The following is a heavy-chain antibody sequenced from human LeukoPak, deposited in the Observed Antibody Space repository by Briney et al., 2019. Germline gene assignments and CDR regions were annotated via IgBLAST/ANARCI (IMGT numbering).Heavy chain of an antibody. Sequence: ASVTVSFTASGYSFNIYGVSWVRQAPGQGLEGVGWIAPFTGTTNYAQNLQGRVTMTADTSTTTAYMELRSLSSDDTAVYYCAGNVVVPAVTDAFDIWGQGTMVTVSS. CDR1: GYSFNIYG. V-gene: IGHV1-18*01. D-gene: IGHD2-2*01. CDR2: IAPFTGTT. J-gene: IGHJ3*02. CDR3: AGNVVVPAVTDAFDI.